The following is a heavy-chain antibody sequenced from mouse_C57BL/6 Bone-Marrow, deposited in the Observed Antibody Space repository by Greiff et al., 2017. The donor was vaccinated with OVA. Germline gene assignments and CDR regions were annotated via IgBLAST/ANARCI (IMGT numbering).Heavy chain of an antibody. CDR3: ARYQVSGSNYVGYAMDY. CDR1: GFTFTDYY. D-gene: IGHD2-5*01. Sequence: VNVVESGGGLVQPGGSLSLSCAASGFTFTDYYMSWVRQPPGKALEWLGFIRNKANGYTTEYSASVKGRFTISRDNSQSILYLQMNALRAEDSATYYCARYQVSGSNYVGYAMDYWGQGTSVTVSS. J-gene: IGHJ4*01. V-gene: IGHV7-3*01. CDR2: IRNKANGYTT.